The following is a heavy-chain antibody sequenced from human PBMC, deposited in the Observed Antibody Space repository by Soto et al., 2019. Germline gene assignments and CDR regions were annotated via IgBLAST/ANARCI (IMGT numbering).Heavy chain of an antibody. V-gene: IGHV3-30-3*01. CDR3: ARHRSSSLRDFVGDWFDP. Sequence: QVQLVESGGGVVQPGRSLRLSCAASGFTFSNYAMHWGRQAPGKGPEWVSVISYDGSSKTYGDPLKGRFTLSRDNSKSTLYLQMNTLTPEDKGVYYCARHRSSSLRDFVGDWFDPVGQGTVVTVSS. CDR1: GFTFSNYA. D-gene: IGHD2-21*02. J-gene: IGHJ5*02. CDR2: ISYDGSSK.